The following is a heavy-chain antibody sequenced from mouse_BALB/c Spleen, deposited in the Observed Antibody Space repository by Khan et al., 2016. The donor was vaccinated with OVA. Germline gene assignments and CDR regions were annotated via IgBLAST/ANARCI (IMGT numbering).Heavy chain of an antibody. CDR2: ISYSGST. D-gene: IGHD1-2*01. Sequence: EVQLQESGPGLVKPSQSLSLTCTVTGYSITSGYGWNWIRQFPGNKLEWMGYISYSGSTNYNPSLKSRISITQDTSKNQFFLQLNSVTTKDTATYYCARTARIKYWGQGTTLTVSS. CDR3: ARTARIKY. CDR1: GYSITSGYG. J-gene: IGHJ2*01. V-gene: IGHV3-2*02.